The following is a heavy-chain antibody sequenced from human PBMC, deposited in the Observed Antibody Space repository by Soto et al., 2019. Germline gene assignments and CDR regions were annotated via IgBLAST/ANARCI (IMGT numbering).Heavy chain of an antibody. J-gene: IGHJ4*02. CDR3: ARDSAVTGFDY. Sequence: QMQLQESGPGLVKPSETLSLTCTVSGDSFSSYYWSWIRQPAGKGLEWIWRIYTSGTTNYNPSLKTRVTMSIATSKSQFSLQLSSVTAADTAVYYCARDSAVTGFDYWGQGTLVTV. D-gene: IGHD5-18*01. CDR2: IYTSGTT. V-gene: IGHV4-4*07. CDR1: GDSFSSYY.